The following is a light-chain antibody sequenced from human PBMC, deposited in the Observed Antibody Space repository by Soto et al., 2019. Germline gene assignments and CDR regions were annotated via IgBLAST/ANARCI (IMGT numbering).Light chain of an antibody. J-gene: IGKJ3*01. CDR3: QQYGSSPA. CDR1: QSVSSSY. Sequence: EIVLTQSPGTLSMSPGERATLSCRASQSVSSSYLAWYQQKLGQAPRLLIYGASSRATGIPDRFSGSGSGTDFTVTISRLEPEDFAVYYCQQYGSSPAFGPGTKVDIK. CDR2: GAS. V-gene: IGKV3-20*01.